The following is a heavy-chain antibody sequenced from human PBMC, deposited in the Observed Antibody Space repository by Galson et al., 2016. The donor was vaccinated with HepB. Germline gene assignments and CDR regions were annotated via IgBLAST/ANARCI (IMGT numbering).Heavy chain of an antibody. V-gene: IGHV3-23*01. CDR3: AKAWQQLVPDLDY. D-gene: IGHD6-13*01. J-gene: IGHJ4*02. Sequence: SLRLSCAASGFIFSNYAISWVRQAPGKGLEWVSGIGRSGENTYYADSVKGRFTISRDNSKNTLYLQVNSLRTEDTAVYYCAKAWQQLVPDLDYWGQGTLVTVSS. CDR1: GFIFSNYA. CDR2: IGRSGENT.